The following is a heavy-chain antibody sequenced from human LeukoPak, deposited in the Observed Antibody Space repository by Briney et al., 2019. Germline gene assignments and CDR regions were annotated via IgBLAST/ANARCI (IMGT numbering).Heavy chain of an antibody. CDR1: GDSISSYY. CDR2: IYHSGST. Sequence: SETLSLTCTVSGDSISSYYWSWIRQPPGKGLEWIGYIYHSGSTNYNPSLKSRVTISADTSKDQFSLKLASVTAADTAVYYCASGYSSTWYYFDYWGQGTLVTVSS. J-gene: IGHJ4*02. CDR3: ASGYSSTWYYFDY. D-gene: IGHD6-13*01. V-gene: IGHV4-59*01.